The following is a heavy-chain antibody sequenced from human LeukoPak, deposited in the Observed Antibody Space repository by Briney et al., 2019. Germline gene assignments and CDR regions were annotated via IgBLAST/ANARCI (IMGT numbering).Heavy chain of an antibody. D-gene: IGHD6-13*01. CDR3: AARIAAAGGP. CDR2: INHSGST. CDR1: GGSFSGYY. V-gene: IGHV4-34*01. Sequence: SSETLSLTCAVYGGSFSGYYWSWIRQPPGKGLEWIGEINHSGSTNYNPSLKSRVTISVDTSKNQFSLKLSSVTAADTAVYYCAARIAAAGGPWGQGTLVTVSS. J-gene: IGHJ5*02.